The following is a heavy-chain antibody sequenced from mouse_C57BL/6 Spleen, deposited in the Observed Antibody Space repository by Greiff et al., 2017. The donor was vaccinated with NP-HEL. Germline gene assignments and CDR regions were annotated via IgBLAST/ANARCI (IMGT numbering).Heavy chain of an antibody. CDR1: GYTFTSYW. CDR3: ARKGAAAQAPGYFDY. Sequence: QVQLQQPGAELVKPGASVKMSCKASGYTFTSYWITWVKQRPGQGLEWIGDIYPGSGSTNYNEKFKSKATLTVDTSSSTAYMQLSSLTSEDSAVYYCARKGAAAQAPGYFDYWGQGTTLTVSS. V-gene: IGHV1-55*01. CDR2: IYPGSGST. D-gene: IGHD3-2*02. J-gene: IGHJ2*01.